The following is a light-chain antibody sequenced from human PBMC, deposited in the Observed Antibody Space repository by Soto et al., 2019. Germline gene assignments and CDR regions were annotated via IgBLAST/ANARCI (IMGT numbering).Light chain of an antibody. CDR2: EVS. CDR1: SSDIGTYNY. V-gene: IGLV2-14*01. Sequence: QSVLTQPASVSGSPGQSITISCTGTSSDIGTYNYVSWYQQHPGKVPKLMIYEVSKRPSGVSNRFSGSKSGNTASLAISGLQAEDEADYYCSSYTTSSTQVFGGGTKLTVL. CDR3: SSYTTSSTQV. J-gene: IGLJ3*02.